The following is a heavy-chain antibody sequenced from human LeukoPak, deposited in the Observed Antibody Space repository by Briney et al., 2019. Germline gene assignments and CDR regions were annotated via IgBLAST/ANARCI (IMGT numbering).Heavy chain of an antibody. J-gene: IGHJ5*02. CDR2: ISTSGTTL. Sequence: GGSLRLSCAASGFSFSSYEMTWVRQAPGKGLEWLSYISTSGTTLPYSDSVKGRFSISRDNAKNSLYLQMNSLRAEDTAVYYCARVGSGWYWFDPWGQGTLVTVSS. D-gene: IGHD6-19*01. CDR3: ARVGSGWYWFDP. V-gene: IGHV3-48*03. CDR1: GFSFSSYE.